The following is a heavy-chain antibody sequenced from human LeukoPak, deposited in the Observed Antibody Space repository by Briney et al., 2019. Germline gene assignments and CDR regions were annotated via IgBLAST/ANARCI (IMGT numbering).Heavy chain of an antibody. CDR3: ARGSVKQWLARDWFDP. J-gene: IGHJ5*02. CDR2: IWYDGSNK. CDR1: GFTFSSYG. V-gene: IGHV3-33*01. D-gene: IGHD6-19*01. Sequence: GGSLRLSCAASGFTFSSYGMHWVRQAPGTGLEWVAVIWYDGSNKYYADSVKGRFTISRDNSKNTLYLQMNSLRAEDTAVYYCARGSVKQWLARDWFDPWGQGTLVTVSS.